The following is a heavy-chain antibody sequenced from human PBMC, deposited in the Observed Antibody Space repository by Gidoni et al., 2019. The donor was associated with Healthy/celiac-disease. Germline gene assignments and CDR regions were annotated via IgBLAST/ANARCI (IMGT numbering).Heavy chain of an antibody. V-gene: IGHV4-34*01. J-gene: IGHJ2*01. CDR3: ARLGRYDFWSGYLAPWYFDL. Sequence: QVQLQQWGAGLLKPSETLSLTCAVYGGSFRGYYWSWIRQPPGKGLEWIGEINHSGSTNYNPSLKSRVTISVDTSKNQFSLKLSSVTAADTAVYYCARLGRYDFWSGYLAPWYFDLWGRGTLVTVSS. CDR2: INHSGST. CDR1: GGSFRGYY. D-gene: IGHD3-3*01.